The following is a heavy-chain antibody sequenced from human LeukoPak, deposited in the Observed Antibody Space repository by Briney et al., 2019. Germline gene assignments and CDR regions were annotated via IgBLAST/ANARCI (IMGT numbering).Heavy chain of an antibody. CDR1: GFTFSSYS. Sequence: GGSLRLSCAASGFTFSSYSVNWVRQAPGKGLEWVSSISSSSSYIYYADSVKGRFTISRDNAKNSLYLQMNSLRAEDTAVYYCARFETHMITFGLVDYWGQGTLVTVSS. J-gene: IGHJ4*02. CDR2: ISSSSSYI. D-gene: IGHD3-16*01. V-gene: IGHV3-21*01. CDR3: ARFETHMITFGLVDY.